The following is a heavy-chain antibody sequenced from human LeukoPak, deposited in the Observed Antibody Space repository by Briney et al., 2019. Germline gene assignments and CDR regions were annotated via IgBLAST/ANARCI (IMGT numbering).Heavy chain of an antibody. CDR3: ARDRGSSGYYGGWFDP. Sequence: SETLSFTCTVSGGSISSYYWSWIRQPAGKGLEWIGRIYTSGSTNYNPSLMSRVTISVDKSKNQFSLKLSSVTAADTAVYYCARDRGSSGYYGGWFDPWGQGTLVTVSS. D-gene: IGHD3-22*01. J-gene: IGHJ5*02. CDR1: GGSISSYY. V-gene: IGHV4-4*07. CDR2: IYTSGST.